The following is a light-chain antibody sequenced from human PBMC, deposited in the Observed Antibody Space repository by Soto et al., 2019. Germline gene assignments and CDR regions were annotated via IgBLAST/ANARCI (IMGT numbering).Light chain of an antibody. CDR1: SSSIGNHF. CDR2: RDD. Sequence: QAVVTQPPSASGTPGQRVTMSCSGSSSSIGNHFVYWYQQLPGTAPKLLIYRDDQRPSGVPDRFSGSKSGTSASLAISGLRSEDEADYYCAAWDDSLSGRVFGGGTKLTVL. V-gene: IGLV1-47*01. CDR3: AAWDDSLSGRV. J-gene: IGLJ3*02.